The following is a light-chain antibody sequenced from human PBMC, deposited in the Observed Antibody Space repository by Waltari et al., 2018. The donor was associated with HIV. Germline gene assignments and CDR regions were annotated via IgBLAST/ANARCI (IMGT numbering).Light chain of an antibody. Sequence: YELTQSPSMSVSPGQTDRISCSGDALPMKYCFWYQQKPGQAPVLLIYNDIERPSWVPERFSASSSGTTVILTISGVQAEDEAVYYCQSTDSGGTHVVFGGGTKLTVL. CDR1: ALPMKY. CDR3: QSTDSGGTHVV. V-gene: IGLV3-25*03. J-gene: IGLJ2*01. CDR2: NDI.